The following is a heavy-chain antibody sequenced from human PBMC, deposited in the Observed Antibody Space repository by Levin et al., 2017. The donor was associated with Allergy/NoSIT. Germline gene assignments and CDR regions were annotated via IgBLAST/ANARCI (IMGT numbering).Heavy chain of an antibody. J-gene: IGHJ4*02. CDR3: AKKSVTMVRGVIITQFFDY. Sequence: TGGSLRLSCAASGFTFSSYAMSWVRQAPGKGLEWVSAISGSGGSTYYADSVKGRFTISRDNSKNTLYLQMNSLRAEDTAVYYCAKKSVTMVRGVIITQFFDYWGQGTLVTVSS. V-gene: IGHV3-23*01. CDR2: ISGSGGST. CDR1: GFTFSSYA. D-gene: IGHD3-10*01.